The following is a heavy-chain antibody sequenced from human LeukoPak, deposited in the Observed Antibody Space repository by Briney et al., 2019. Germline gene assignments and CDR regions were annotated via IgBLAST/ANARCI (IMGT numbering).Heavy chain of an antibody. V-gene: IGHV3-30*18. Sequence: PGGSLRLSCAASRITFSYYAMSWVRQAPGKGLEWVATISYDGGNKYYADSVKGRFTISRDNSKNTLYLQMDSLRAEDTAVYYCAKDVYYDRSGYYFYYYGMDVWGQGTTVTVSS. D-gene: IGHD3-22*01. J-gene: IGHJ6*02. CDR1: RITFSYYA. CDR2: ISYDGGNK. CDR3: AKDVYYDRSGYYFYYYGMDV.